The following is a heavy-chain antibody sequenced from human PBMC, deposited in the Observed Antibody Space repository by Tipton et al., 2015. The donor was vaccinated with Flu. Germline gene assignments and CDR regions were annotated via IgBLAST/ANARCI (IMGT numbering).Heavy chain of an antibody. CDR3: ARDRGGSYTEIDF. J-gene: IGHJ4*02. D-gene: IGHD1-26*01. V-gene: IGHV3-48*02. CDR2: ISGNSGAI. CDR1: GFTFSTYG. Sequence: SLRLSCAASGFTFSTYGMHWVRQAPGKGLEWISFISGNSGAIFYADSVKGRFTISRDNAKNSVYLQMNSLRDEDTAVHYCARDRGGSYTEIDFWGQGTLVTVSS.